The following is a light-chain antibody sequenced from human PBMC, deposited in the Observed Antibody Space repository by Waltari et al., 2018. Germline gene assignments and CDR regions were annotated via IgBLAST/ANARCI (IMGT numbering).Light chain of an antibody. CDR1: QSVSSD. V-gene: IGKV3-15*01. CDR3: QQYNDWPKIT. CDR2: GAS. J-gene: IGKJ5*01. Sequence: EIVMTQSPATPSVSPGERATLSCRASQSVSSDLAWYQQKPGQAPRLLFYGASTRATGIPARFSGSGSGTDFTLSISSLQSEDFALYYCQQYNDWPKITFGQGTRLEIK.